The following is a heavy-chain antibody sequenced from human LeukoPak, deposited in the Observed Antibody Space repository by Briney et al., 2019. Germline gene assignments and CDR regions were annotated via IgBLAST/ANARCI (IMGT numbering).Heavy chain of an antibody. D-gene: IGHD2-15*01. CDR1: GFTFSNAW. CDR3: TTDAMRRSEVDY. Sequence: GGSLRLSCAASGFTFSNAWMSWVRQAPGKGLEWVGRIKSKTDGGTTDYAAPVKGRFIISRDDSKNTLYLQMNSLKTEDTAVYYCTTDAMRRSEVDYWGQGTLVTVSS. V-gene: IGHV3-15*01. CDR2: IKSKTDGGTT. J-gene: IGHJ4*02.